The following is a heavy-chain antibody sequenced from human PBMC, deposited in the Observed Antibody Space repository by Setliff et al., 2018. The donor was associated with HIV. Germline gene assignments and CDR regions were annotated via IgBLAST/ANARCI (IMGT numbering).Heavy chain of an antibody. D-gene: IGHD1-1*01. CDR1: GDSISSSVYY. CDR2: IYYTGST. CDR3: ARLYNRHYGDN. Sequence: SETLSLTCTVPGDSISSSVYYWGWVRQPPGKGLEWIGTIYYTGSTYYNPSLKSRVTISIDTSKDQFSLKMASVTAADTAVYYCARLYNRHYGDNWGRGTLVTVSS. J-gene: IGHJ4*02. V-gene: IGHV4-39*01.